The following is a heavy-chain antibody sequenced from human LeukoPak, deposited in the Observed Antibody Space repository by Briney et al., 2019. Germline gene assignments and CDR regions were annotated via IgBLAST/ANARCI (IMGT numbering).Heavy chain of an antibody. Sequence: GGSLRLSCAASGFTFRSYGMHWVRQAPGKGLEWVAFVRSDGSTKFYADSVKGRFTISRDNAKNTLYLQMNSLRAEDTAVYYCARDPAGAFDIWGQGTMVTVSS. CDR3: ARDPAGAFDI. V-gene: IGHV3-30*02. CDR2: VRSDGSTK. J-gene: IGHJ3*02. CDR1: GFTFRSYG.